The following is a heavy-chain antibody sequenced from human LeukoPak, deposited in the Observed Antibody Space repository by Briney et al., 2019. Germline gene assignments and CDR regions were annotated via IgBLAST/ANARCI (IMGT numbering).Heavy chain of an antibody. J-gene: IGHJ2*01. D-gene: IGHD1-26*01. V-gene: IGHV4-39*07. Sequence: PSETLSLTCTVSGGFISSSSYYWGWIRQPPGKGLEWIGSIYYSGSTYYNPSLKSRVTISVDTSKNQFSLKLSSVTAADTAVYYCARVEIGASWYFDLWGRGTLVTVSS. CDR1: GGFISSSSYY. CDR2: IYYSGST. CDR3: ARVEIGASWYFDL.